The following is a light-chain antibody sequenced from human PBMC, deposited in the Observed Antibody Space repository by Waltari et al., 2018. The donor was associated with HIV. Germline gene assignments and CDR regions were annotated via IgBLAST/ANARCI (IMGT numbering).Light chain of an antibody. CDR1: SSHVGGYKY. CDR3: CSYAGRYSWV. Sequence: QSALTQPRSVSGSPGQSVTISCTGNSSHVGGYKYGHWYQQPPGKAPKLMIYDVSERPSGVPDRFSGSKSDKTASLTISGLQADDEADYYCCSYAGRYSWVFGGGTKLTVL. V-gene: IGLV2-11*01. CDR2: DVS. J-gene: IGLJ3*02.